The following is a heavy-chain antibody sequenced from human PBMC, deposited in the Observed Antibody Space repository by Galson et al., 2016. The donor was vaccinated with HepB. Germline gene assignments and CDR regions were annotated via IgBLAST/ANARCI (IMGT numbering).Heavy chain of an antibody. CDR3: ANLHYYASQY. CDR2: ISESGTNT. V-gene: IGHV3-11*04. J-gene: IGHJ4*02. D-gene: IGHD3-10*01. CDR1: GFNFRASY. Sequence: SLRLSCAASGFNFRASYMIWIRQAPGESLEWLSFISESGTNTFNADSVRGRFTISRDNAKNSLYLQMNSLRVEDTAIYYCANLHYYASQYWGQGTLVTVSS.